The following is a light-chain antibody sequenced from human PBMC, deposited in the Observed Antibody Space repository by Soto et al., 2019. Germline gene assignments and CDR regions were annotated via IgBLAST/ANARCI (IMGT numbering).Light chain of an antibody. Sequence: EIVMTQSPATLSVSPGERATLSCRASQSVSSNLAWYHQKHGQAPRLLIYGASTRATGIPASFSGSGSGTELTLTISMLQSEDFAVYYCQQYNNWPLPFCGGTKVEIK. CDR2: GAS. J-gene: IGKJ4*01. V-gene: IGKV3-15*01. CDR1: QSVSSN. CDR3: QQYNNWPLP.